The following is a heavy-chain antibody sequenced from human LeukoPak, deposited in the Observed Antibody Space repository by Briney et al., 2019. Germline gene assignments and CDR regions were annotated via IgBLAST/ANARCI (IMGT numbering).Heavy chain of an antibody. CDR2: FDPEDGET. V-gene: IGHV1-24*01. J-gene: IGHJ1*01. CDR1: GYTLTEFS. D-gene: IGHD3-10*01. Sequence: ASLKVSCKVSGYTLTEFSMHWVRQAPGKGLEWMGGFDPEDGETIYAQKFQGRITMTEDTSTDTAYMELSSLRSEDTAVYYCATMDLWFGSLSYWGQGTLVTVSS. CDR3: ATMDLWFGSLSY.